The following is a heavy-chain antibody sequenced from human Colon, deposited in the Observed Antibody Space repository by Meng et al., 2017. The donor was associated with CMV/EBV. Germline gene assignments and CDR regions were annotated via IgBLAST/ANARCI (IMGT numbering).Heavy chain of an antibody. J-gene: IGHJ5*02. V-gene: IGHV3-66*02. CDR1: GVIVRNNN. D-gene: IGHD5-18*01. CDR3: YCYGAVGA. CDR2: LSSGSST. Sequence: RLSWAAAGVIVRNNNIVWVRHAPGKCPEYVSVLSSGSSTYYAGSVQRQITSPRDDSKDVLYLQMRRLCTGGTAVNYSYCYGAVGAWGQGTLVTVSS.